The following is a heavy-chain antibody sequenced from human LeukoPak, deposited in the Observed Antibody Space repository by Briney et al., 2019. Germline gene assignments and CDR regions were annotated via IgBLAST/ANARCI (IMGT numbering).Heavy chain of an antibody. CDR2: ISGTGSAV. Sequence: GGSLRLSCAASGFSFITYAMNWARQAPGKGLERVSGISGTGSAVGYADSVKGRFTVSRDTSKRTVYLQMSGLRVDDTATYYCVKGSGTHYYFYYMDVWGKGTPVTVSS. CDR3: VKGSGTHYYFYYMDV. V-gene: IGHV3-48*03. J-gene: IGHJ6*03. CDR1: GFSFITYA. D-gene: IGHD1-26*01.